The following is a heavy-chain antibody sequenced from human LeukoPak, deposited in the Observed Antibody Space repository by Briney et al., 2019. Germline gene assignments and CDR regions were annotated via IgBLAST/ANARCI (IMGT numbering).Heavy chain of an antibody. V-gene: IGHV3-15*01. CDR3: TTDTRYYYDSSGYSL. CDR1: GFTFSHAW. D-gene: IGHD3-22*01. Sequence: GGCLRLSCAASGFTFSHAWMNWVRQAPGRGLEWVGRIKSKTDGGTKDYAAPVKGRFTISRDDSTNTLYLQMNSLKIEDTALYYCTTDTRYYYDSSGYSLWGQGTLVTVSS. J-gene: IGHJ4*02. CDR2: IKSKTDGGTK.